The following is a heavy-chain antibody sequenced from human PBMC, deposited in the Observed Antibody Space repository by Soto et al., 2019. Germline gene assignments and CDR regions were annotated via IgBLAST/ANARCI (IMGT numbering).Heavy chain of an antibody. J-gene: IGHJ6*02. CDR2: ISSSSDII. V-gene: IGHV3-48*02. Sequence: ESGGRLVQPGGSLRLSCVASGFTFSTYSMNWVRQAPGKGLEWISYISSSSDIIYYADSVKGRFTISRDNAKNSLSLQMNSLRDEDTAVYYCARPYSNRWSIFYGLDVWGQGTTVTVSS. CDR1: GFTFSTYS. CDR3: ARPYSNRWSIFYGLDV. D-gene: IGHD6-13*01.